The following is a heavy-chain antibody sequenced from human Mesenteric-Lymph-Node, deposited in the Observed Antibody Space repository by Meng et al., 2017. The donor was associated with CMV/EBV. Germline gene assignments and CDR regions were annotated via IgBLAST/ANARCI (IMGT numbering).Heavy chain of an antibody. Sequence: SETLSLTCSVYGGSFSGYYWSWIRQPPGKGLEWIGEINHSGSTNYNPSLKSRVTLSVDTSKNQISLKLSSVTAADTAVYYCARVYNFREADYWGQGTLVTVSS. CDR3: ARVYNFREADY. D-gene: IGHD3-10*01. V-gene: IGHV4-34*01. CDR1: GGSFSGYY. J-gene: IGHJ4*02. CDR2: INHSGST.